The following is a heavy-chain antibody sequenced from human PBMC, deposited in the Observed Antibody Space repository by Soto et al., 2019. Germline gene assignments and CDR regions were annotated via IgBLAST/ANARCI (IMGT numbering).Heavy chain of an antibody. CDR2: TNPNSGNT. V-gene: IGHV1-8*01. Sequence: QVQLVQSGAEVKKPGASVKVSCKASGYTFTSYDINWVRQATGQGLEWMGWTNPNSGNTGYAQKFQGRVTMTRNTSISTAYMELSSLRSEDTAVYYCARGAGSRRYYYYGMDVWGQGTKVTVSS. CDR1: GYTFTSYD. J-gene: IGHJ6*02. CDR3: ARGAGSRRYYYYGMDV. D-gene: IGHD2-15*01.